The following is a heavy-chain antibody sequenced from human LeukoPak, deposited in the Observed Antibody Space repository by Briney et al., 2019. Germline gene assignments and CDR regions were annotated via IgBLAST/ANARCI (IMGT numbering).Heavy chain of an antibody. CDR1: GGSFSHYY. Sequence: KTSETLSLTCAVHGGSFSHYYWSWIRQPPGKGLEWIGEINDSGTINYNPSLSSRVTVSMDTSKNHFSLRLTSVTATDTAVYYCARRWNYGRNYYIDVWGNGATVSVFS. V-gene: IGHV4-34*01. J-gene: IGHJ6*03. D-gene: IGHD1-7*01. CDR2: INDSGTI. CDR3: ARRWNYGRNYYIDV.